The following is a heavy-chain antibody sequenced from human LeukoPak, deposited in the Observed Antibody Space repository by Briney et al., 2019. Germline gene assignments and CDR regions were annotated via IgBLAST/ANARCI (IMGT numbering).Heavy chain of an antibody. CDR2: INHSGST. CDR3: ARQSSSFDY. V-gene: IGHV4-34*01. J-gene: IGHJ4*02. CDR1: GGSFSGYY. Sequence: SETLSLTCAVYGGSFSGYYWSWIRQPPGKGLEWIGEINHSGSTNYNPSLRSRVTISVDTSKNQFSLKLSSVTAADTAVYYCARQSSSFDYWGQGTLVTVSS. D-gene: IGHD6-6*01.